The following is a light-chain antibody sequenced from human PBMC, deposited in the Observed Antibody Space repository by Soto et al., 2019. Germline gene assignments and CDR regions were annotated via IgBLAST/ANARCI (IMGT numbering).Light chain of an antibody. CDR2: KAS. CDR1: QSVSGW. Sequence: DIQMTPSPSTLSASVGDRVTITCRASQSVSGWLAWYQQKPGKAPKLLIYKASTLESGVPSRFSGSGSGTEFTLTISTLQPDDFATYYCQHHGTFGQGTKV. V-gene: IGKV1-5*03. J-gene: IGKJ1*01. CDR3: QHHGT.